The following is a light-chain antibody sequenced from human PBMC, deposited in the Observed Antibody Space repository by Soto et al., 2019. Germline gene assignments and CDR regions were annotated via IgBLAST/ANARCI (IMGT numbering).Light chain of an antibody. CDR2: EVT. V-gene: IGLV2-18*02. J-gene: IGLJ2*01. Sequence: QSVLTQPPSVSGSPGQSVTISCTGTSSDIGIYDRVSWYQQTPGTAPKLMIYEVTNRPSGVPDRFSGSKSGTTASLTISGLQAEDEDGYYCSSYTSSNTVLFLGGA. CDR1: SSDIGIYDR. CDR3: SSYTSSNTVL.